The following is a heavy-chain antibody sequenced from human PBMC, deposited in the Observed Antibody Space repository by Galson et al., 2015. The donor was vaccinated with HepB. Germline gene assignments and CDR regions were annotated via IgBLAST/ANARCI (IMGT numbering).Heavy chain of an antibody. Sequence: CAISGDSVSSNSAAWNWIRQSPSRGLEWLGRTHYRSKWYYEYTPFVKSRITIDPDTSRNHFSLQLNSVTPEDTAVYYCARAVAGTVGGGLDPWGQGTLVTVSS. V-gene: IGHV6-1*01. J-gene: IGHJ5*02. D-gene: IGHD6-19*01. CDR1: GDSVSSNSAA. CDR3: ARAVAGTVGGGLDP. CDR2: THYRSKWYY.